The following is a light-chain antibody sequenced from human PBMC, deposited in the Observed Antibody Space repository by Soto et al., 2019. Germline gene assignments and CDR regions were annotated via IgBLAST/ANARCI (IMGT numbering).Light chain of an antibody. J-gene: IGKJ2*01. Sequence: DIQMTQSPSSLSASVGDRVTITCRASQNIRNYLNWYQQKPGDAPKLLIYAASTLQGAVPSRFSGSGSGTDFTITISSLQPEDFATYHCQQGHSTPYPFGQGTRLEI. V-gene: IGKV1-39*01. CDR3: QQGHSTPYP. CDR1: QNIRNY. CDR2: AAS.